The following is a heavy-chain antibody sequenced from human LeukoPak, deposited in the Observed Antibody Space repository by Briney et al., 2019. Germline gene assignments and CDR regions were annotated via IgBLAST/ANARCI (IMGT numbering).Heavy chain of an antibody. V-gene: IGHV4-39*07. J-gene: IGHJ4*02. Sequence: KPSETLSLTCTVSGGSISSSSYYWGWIRQPPGEGLEWIGSIYYSGSTYYNPSLKSRVTISVDTSKNQFSLKLSSVTAADTAVYYCAREGGAYFDYWGQGTLVTVSS. CDR2: IYYSGST. CDR3: AREGGAYFDY. CDR1: GGSISSSSYY. D-gene: IGHD1-26*01.